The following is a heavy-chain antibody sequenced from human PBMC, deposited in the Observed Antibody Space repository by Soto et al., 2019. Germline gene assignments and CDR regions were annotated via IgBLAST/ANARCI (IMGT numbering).Heavy chain of an antibody. J-gene: IGHJ4*02. D-gene: IGHD1-26*01. CDR3: AKGKGVGATPDGANC. CDR2: IRSDGDTT. V-gene: IGHV3-23*01. CDR1: GFTFSSYG. Sequence: EMQVLESGGGLVQPGGSLRLSCAASGFTFSSYGMNWVPQAPGEGLEWVSGIRSDGDTTYNADSVKGRFTVSRDTSKNTVDLQMNSLRAEDTAVYYCAKGKGVGATPDGANCWGQGTLVTVSS.